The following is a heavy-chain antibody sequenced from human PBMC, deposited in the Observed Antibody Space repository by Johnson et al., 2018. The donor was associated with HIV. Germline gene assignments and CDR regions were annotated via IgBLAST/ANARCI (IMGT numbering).Heavy chain of an antibody. CDR1: GFTFSSYA. J-gene: IGHJ3*02. V-gene: IGHV3-23*04. CDR3: AKRAGYDYGDYTTGAFDI. CDR2: ISASGGST. D-gene: IGHD4-17*01. Sequence: VQLVESGGGLVQPGGSLRLSCAASGFTFSSYAMSWVRQAPGKGLEWVSGISASGGSTYYADSVKGRFTISRDNSKNTLYLKMNSLRAEDTAVYYGAKRAGYDYGDYTTGAFDIWGQGTMVTVSS.